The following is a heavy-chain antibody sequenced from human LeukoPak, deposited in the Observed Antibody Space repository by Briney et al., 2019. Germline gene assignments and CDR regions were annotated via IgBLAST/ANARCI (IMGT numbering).Heavy chain of an antibody. Sequence: GGSLRLSCAASGFTFSSYEMNWVRQAPGKGLEWVSVIYSGGTIYYADSVKGRFTISRDNSKNTLYLQMNSLRVEDTAVYYCAINTMVRGIVVMDVWGKGTTVTISS. CDR3: AINTMVRGIVVMDV. V-gene: IGHV3-66*01. CDR1: GFTFSSYE. J-gene: IGHJ6*03. D-gene: IGHD3-10*01. CDR2: IYSGGTI.